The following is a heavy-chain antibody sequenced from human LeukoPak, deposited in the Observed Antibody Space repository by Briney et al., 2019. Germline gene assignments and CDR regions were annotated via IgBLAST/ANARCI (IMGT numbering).Heavy chain of an antibody. V-gene: IGHV4-59*08. CDR1: GGSISSYY. J-gene: IGHJ4*02. Sequence: SETLSLTCTVSGGSISSYYWSWIRQSPGKGLEWIGYIYYSGSTNYNPSLKSRVTISVDTSKNQFSLKLSSVTAADTAVYYCARHSRYCSGGSCFDLDYWGQGTLVTVSS. D-gene: IGHD2-15*01. CDR3: ARHSRYCSGGSCFDLDY. CDR2: IYYSGST.